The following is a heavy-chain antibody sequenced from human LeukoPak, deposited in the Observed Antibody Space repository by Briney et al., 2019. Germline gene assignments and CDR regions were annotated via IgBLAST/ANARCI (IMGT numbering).Heavy chain of an antibody. CDR2: VSSGSSYI. CDR1: GFTFSDYI. V-gene: IGHV3-21*04. D-gene: IGHD3-3*01. CDR3: AKDPPYDFWSGYYSSTGIGMDV. J-gene: IGHJ6*02. Sequence: GGSLRLSCAASGFTFSDYIMNWVRQAPGKGLEWVSSVSSGSSYIYYADSVKGRFTISRDNSKNTLYLQMNSLRAEDTAVYYCAKDPPYDFWSGYYSSTGIGMDVWGQGTTVTVPS.